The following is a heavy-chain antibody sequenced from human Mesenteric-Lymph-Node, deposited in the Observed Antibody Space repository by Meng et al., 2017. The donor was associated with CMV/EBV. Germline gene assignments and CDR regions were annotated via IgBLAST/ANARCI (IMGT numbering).Heavy chain of an antibody. CDR2: ISGGGGST. CDR1: GFTFNSNA. D-gene: IGHD3-3*01. J-gene: IGHJ6*02. Sequence: GESLKISCAASGFTFNSNAMSWVRQAPGKGLEWVSSISGGGGSTYYADSVKGRFTISRDNSKNTVYLQMNSLRAEDTAVYYCALSLRWELYFDLWSGFYGMDVWGQGATVTVSS. V-gene: IGHV3-23*01. CDR3: ALSLRWELYFDLWSGFYGMDV.